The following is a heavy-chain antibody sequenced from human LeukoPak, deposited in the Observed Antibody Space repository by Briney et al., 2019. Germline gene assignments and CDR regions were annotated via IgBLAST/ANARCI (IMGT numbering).Heavy chain of an antibody. V-gene: IGHV3-7*01. CDR1: GFTFSSYW. Sequence: GGSLRLSCAASGFTFSSYWMSWVRQAPGKGLEWVANIKQDGSEKYYVDSVKGRFTISRDNAKNSLYLQMNSLRAEDTAVYYCAREGFWSGYHKNWFDPWGQGTLVTVSS. CDR2: IKQDGSEK. J-gene: IGHJ5*02. D-gene: IGHD3-3*01. CDR3: AREGFWSGYHKNWFDP.